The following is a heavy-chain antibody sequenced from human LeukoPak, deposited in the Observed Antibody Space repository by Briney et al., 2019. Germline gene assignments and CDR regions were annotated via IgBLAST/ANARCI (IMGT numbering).Heavy chain of an antibody. D-gene: IGHD5-12*01. J-gene: IGHJ4*02. V-gene: IGHV4-59*01. Sequence: SETLSLTCTVSGGPISSYYWSWIRQPPGKGLEWIGYIYYSGSTNYNPSLKSRVTISVDTSKNHFSLKLSSVTAADTAVYYCARGDGYSYAFDYWGQGTLVTVSS. CDR2: IYYSGST. CDR3: ARGDGYSYAFDY. CDR1: GGPISSYY.